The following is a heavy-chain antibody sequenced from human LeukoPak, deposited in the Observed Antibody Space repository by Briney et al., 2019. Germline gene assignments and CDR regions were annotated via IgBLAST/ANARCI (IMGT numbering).Heavy chain of an antibody. CDR2: INTDGSST. D-gene: IGHD3-22*01. CDR3: ARGSNSGYSIDY. Sequence: GGSLRLSCAASGFTFSTYWMHWVRQAPGKGLVWVSHINTDGSSTNYADSVKGRFTISRDNSKNTLYLQMNSLRAEDTAVYFCARGSNSGYSIDYWGQGTLVTVSS. CDR1: GFTFSTYW. J-gene: IGHJ4*02. V-gene: IGHV3-74*01.